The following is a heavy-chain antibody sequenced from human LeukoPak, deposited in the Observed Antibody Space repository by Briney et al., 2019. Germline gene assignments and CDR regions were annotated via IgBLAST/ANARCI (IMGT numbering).Heavy chain of an antibody. V-gene: IGHV1-69*01. J-gene: IGHJ4*02. CDR1: GGTFSSYA. D-gene: IGHD3-3*01. CDR3: ARNGNKYYDFWSGYYTGYFDY. Sequence: SVKVSYKASGGTFSSYAISWVRQAPGQGLEWMGGIIPIFGTANYAQKFQGRVTITADESTSTAYMELSSLRSEDTAVYYCARNGNKYYDFWSGYYTGYFDYWGQGTLVTVSS. CDR2: IIPIFGTA.